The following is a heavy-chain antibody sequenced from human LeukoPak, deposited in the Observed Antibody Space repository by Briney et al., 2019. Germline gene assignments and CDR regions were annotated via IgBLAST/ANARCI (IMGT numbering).Heavy chain of an antibody. CDR1: GGSLSSGDYY. J-gene: IGHJ4*02. CDR2: IYYSGST. D-gene: IGHD3-3*01. Sequence: SETLSLTCTVSGGSLSSGDYYWSWIRQPPGKGLEWIGYIYYSGSTYYNPSLKSRVTISVDTSKNQFSLKLSSVTAADTAAYYCARGGYYSIDYWGQGALVTVSS. V-gene: IGHV4-30-4*01. CDR3: ARGGYYSIDY.